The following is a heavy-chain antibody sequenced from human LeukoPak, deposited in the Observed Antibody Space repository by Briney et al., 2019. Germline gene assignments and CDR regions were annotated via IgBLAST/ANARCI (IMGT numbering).Heavy chain of an antibody. V-gene: IGHV4-59*01. Sequence: SETLSLTCTVSGGSISNYYWSWIRQPPGKGLEWIGYIYYTGSTNYNPSPKSRVTISVDTSKNQFSLRLTSVTAADTAVYYCARATLYYDILTGYYSPGTFDIWGQGTMVTVSS. CDR2: IYYTGST. J-gene: IGHJ3*02. D-gene: IGHD3-9*01. CDR1: GGSISNYY. CDR3: ARATLYYDILTGYYSPGTFDI.